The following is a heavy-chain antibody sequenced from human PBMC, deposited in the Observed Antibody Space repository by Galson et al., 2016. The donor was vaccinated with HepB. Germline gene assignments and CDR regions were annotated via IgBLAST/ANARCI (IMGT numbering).Heavy chain of an antibody. J-gene: IGHJ2*01. V-gene: IGHV3-66*02. CDR2: IYGDGSA. Sequence: SLRLSCAGPGFTVSNNYMTWVRQAPGKGLEWVSLIYGDGSAHYADSVKGRFTISRDTSKNTVYLQMNTLRTEDTAVYYCASRTRGDLSWYFDLWGRGTLVTVSS. CDR3: ASRTRGDLSWYFDL. D-gene: IGHD2-8*02. CDR1: GFTVSNNY.